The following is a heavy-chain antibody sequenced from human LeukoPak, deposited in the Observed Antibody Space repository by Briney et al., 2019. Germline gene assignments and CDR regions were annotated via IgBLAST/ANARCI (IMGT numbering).Heavy chain of an antibody. CDR2: ISYDGSNK. Sequence: PGGSPRLSCAASGFTFSSYAMHWVRQAPGKGLEWVAVISYDGSNKYYADSVKGGFTISRDNSKNTLYLQMNSLRAADTAVYYCPRGRGTTYSGSYLPPQPFDYWGQGTLVTVSS. D-gene: IGHD1-26*01. CDR1: GFTFSSYA. CDR3: PRGRGTTYSGSYLPPQPFDY. J-gene: IGHJ4*02. V-gene: IGHV3-30-3*01.